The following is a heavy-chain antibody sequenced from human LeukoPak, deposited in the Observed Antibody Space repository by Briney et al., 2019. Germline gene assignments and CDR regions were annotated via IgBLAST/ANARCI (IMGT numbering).Heavy chain of an antibody. CDR1: GGSISSSGYY. CDR3: ARRFRSYFDY. CDR2: IYYSGST. Sequence: SESLSLTCTVSGGSISSSGYYWGWIRQPPGKGLEWIGSIYYSGSTYYNPSLKSRVTISVDTSKNQFSLKLSSVTAADTAVYYCARRFRSYFDYWGQGTLVTVSS. D-gene: IGHD3-10*01. J-gene: IGHJ4*02. V-gene: IGHV4-39*01.